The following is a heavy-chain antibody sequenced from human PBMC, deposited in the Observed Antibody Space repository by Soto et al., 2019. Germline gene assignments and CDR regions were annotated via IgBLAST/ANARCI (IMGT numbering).Heavy chain of an antibody. D-gene: IGHD3-9*01. J-gene: IGHJ6*02. Sequence: GASVKVSCKASGGTFSSYAISWVRQAPGQGLEWMGGIIPIFGTANYAQKFQGRVTITADESTSTAYMELSSLRSEDTAVYYCARDKYDILTGSTAQDYYGMDVWGQGTTVTVSS. CDR2: IIPIFGTA. V-gene: IGHV1-69*13. CDR1: GGTFSSYA. CDR3: ARDKYDILTGSTAQDYYGMDV.